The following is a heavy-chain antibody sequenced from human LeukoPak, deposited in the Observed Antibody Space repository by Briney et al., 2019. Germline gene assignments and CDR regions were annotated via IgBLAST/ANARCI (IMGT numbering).Heavy chain of an antibody. CDR2: INSDGSST. D-gene: IGHD3-22*01. Sequence: GGSLRLSCAASGFTFSSYWMHWVRQAPGKGLVWVSRINSDGSSTSYADSVKGRFTISRDNSKNTLYLQMNSLRAEDTAVYYCAKGDSGHYYDSSGYLNWFDPWGQGTLVTVSS. CDR1: GFTFSSYW. J-gene: IGHJ5*02. CDR3: AKGDSGHYYDSSGYLNWFDP. V-gene: IGHV3-74*01.